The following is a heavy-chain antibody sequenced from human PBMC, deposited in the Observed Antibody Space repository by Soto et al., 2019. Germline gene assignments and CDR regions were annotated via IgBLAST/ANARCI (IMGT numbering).Heavy chain of an antibody. V-gene: IGHV4-39*02. Sequence: PSETLSLTCTVSGDSISSSNYYWGWIRQPPGKGLEWIGSIHYSGSTYYNPSLKSRVTISVDMSKNRFSLKVTSVTAADTAVYYCARRECSGGTCFFGPWGQGTLVTVSS. J-gene: IGHJ5*02. CDR3: ARRECSGGTCFFGP. CDR2: IHYSGST. D-gene: IGHD2-15*01. CDR1: GDSISSSNYY.